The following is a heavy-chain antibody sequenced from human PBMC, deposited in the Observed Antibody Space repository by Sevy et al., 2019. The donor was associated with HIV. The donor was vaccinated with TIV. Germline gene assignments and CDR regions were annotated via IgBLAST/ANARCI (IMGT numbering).Heavy chain of an antibody. V-gene: IGHV4-59*08. D-gene: IGHD1-26*01. CDR2: IYYIGNT. CDR3: AGENAWGRGYS. J-gene: IGHJ4*02. Sequence: AESLSLTCTVSGGSITSLYWGWIRQPPGKGLERIANIYYIGNTNYNPSLKSRVTISLDTSKNQFSLRLSSVTAADTAIDYCAGENAWGRGYSWGQGTLVPVSS. CDR1: GGSITSLY.